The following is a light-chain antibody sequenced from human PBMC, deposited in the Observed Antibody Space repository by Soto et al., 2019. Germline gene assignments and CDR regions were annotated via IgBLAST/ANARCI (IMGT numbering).Light chain of an antibody. V-gene: IGKV1-5*01. CDR2: DAS. CDR1: QSIGRF. J-gene: IGKJ5*01. CDR3: QQRSNWPTT. Sequence: SASVGDRVTITCRASQSIGRFLAWYQHQPGKAPKLLIYDASTLESGVPSRFSGTGSGTDFTLTISSLEPEDFAVYYCQQRSNWPTTFGQGTRLEIK.